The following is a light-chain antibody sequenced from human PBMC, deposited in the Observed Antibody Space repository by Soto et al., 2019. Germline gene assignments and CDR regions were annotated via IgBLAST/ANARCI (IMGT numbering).Light chain of an antibody. CDR3: QQYNSYPYT. V-gene: IGKV1-5*01. CDR1: QSISSW. CDR2: DAS. Sequence: DMQMTQSPSTLSASVGDRVTITSRASQSISSWLAWYQQKPGKAPKLLIYDASSLESGVPSRFSGSGSGTELTLTISSLQPDDFATYYCQQYNSYPYTFGQGTKLEIK. J-gene: IGKJ2*01.